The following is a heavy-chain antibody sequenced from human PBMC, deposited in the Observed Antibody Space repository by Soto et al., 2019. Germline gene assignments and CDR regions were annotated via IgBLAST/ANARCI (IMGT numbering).Heavy chain of an antibody. Sequence: PSETLSLTCTFSVVSISSSNWWNWVRQPPGKGLEWIGEIYHSGSTNYNPSLKSRVTISVDKSKNQFSLKLNSVTAADTAVYYRARGYYGSGRSDYCGKGTLVTVS. CDR1: VVSISSSNW. D-gene: IGHD3-10*01. J-gene: IGHJ4*02. CDR2: IYHSGST. CDR3: ARGYYGSGRSDY. V-gene: IGHV4-4*02.